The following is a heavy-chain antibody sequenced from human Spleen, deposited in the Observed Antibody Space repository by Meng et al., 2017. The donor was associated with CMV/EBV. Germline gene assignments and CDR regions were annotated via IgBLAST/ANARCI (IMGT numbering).Heavy chain of an antibody. CDR2: ISYDGSNK. Sequence: GESLKISCAASGFTFSSYAMHWVRQAPGKGLEWVAVISYDGSNKYYADSVKGRFTISRDSSKNTLYLQMNSLRAEDTAVYYCNPAAGNLAFDIWGQGTMVTVSS. J-gene: IGHJ3*02. V-gene: IGHV3-30*04. CDR1: GFTFSSYA. CDR3: NPAAGNLAFDI. D-gene: IGHD6-13*01.